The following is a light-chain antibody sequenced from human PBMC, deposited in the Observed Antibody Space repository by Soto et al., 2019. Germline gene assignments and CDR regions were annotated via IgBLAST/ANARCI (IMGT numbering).Light chain of an antibody. CDR1: QSISSW. CDR2: DAS. Sequence: DIQMTQSPSTLSASVGDRVTITCRASQSISSWLAWYQQKPGKAPKLLIYDASSLESGVPSRFSGSGSVTEFTITISILQPDDFATYYCQQYNSYTFGQGTKLEIK. CDR3: QQYNSYT. V-gene: IGKV1-5*01. J-gene: IGKJ2*01.